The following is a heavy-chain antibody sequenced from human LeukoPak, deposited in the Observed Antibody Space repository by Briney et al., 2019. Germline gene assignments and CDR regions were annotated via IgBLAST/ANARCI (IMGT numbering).Heavy chain of an antibody. Sequence: ASVKVSCKASGYTFTGYYMHWVRQAPGQGLEWMGWINPNSGGTNYAQKFQGRVTMTRDTSISTAYMELSRLRSDDTAVYYCAISRDYYDSSGYLDYWGQGTLVTVSS. J-gene: IGHJ4*02. D-gene: IGHD3-22*01. CDR2: INPNSGGT. V-gene: IGHV1-2*02. CDR3: AISRDYYDSSGYLDY. CDR1: GYTFTGYY.